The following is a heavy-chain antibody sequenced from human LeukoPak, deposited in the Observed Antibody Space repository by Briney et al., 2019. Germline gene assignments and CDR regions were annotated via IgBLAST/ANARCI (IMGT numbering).Heavy chain of an antibody. J-gene: IGHJ5*02. D-gene: IGHD6-13*01. Sequence: GGSLRLSCAASGFTFSSYWMSWVRQAPGKGLEWVANIKQDGSEKYYVDSVKGRFTISRDNAKNSLYLQMNSLRAEDTAVYYCARVRLPGSSSWTPGWFDPWGQGTLVTVSS. CDR1: GFTFSSYW. V-gene: IGHV3-7*01. CDR2: IKQDGSEK. CDR3: ARVRLPGSSSWTPGWFDP.